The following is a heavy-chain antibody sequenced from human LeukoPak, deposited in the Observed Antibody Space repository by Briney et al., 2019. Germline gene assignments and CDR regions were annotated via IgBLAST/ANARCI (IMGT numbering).Heavy chain of an antibody. D-gene: IGHD6-13*01. V-gene: IGHV3-53*01. Sequence: GGSLRLSCAASGFTVNSNYLSWVRQAPGKGLEWVSTLYNTGNTYYADSVKVRFSISRDNSKNTLFLQMNSLRAEDTAVYYCARLTPAAGRLYFVDWGPGTLVTVSS. CDR2: LYNTGNT. CDR3: ARLTPAAGRLYFVD. J-gene: IGHJ4*02. CDR1: GFTVNSNY.